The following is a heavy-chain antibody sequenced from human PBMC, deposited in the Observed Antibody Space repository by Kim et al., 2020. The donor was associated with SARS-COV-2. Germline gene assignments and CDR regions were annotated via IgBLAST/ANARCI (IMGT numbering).Heavy chain of an antibody. Sequence: SVKVSCKASGGTFSSYAISWVRQAPGQGLEWMGGIIPIFGTANYAQKFQGRVTITADESTSTAYMELSSLRSEDTAVYYCARAGWSSSGYYYYGMDFWGQGTTVTVSS. CDR3: ARAGWSSSGYYYYGMDF. D-gene: IGHD6-6*01. CDR1: GGTFSSYA. CDR2: IIPIFGTA. J-gene: IGHJ6*02. V-gene: IGHV1-69*13.